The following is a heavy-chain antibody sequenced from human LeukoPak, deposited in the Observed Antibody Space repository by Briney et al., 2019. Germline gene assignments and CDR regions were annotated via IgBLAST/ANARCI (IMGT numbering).Heavy chain of an antibody. CDR2: IKQDGSEK. V-gene: IGHV3-7*01. CDR3: TRDKYTNSWSGSNFDY. CDR1: GFTFGSYW. Sequence: GGSLRLSCAASGFTFGSYWMTWVRQAPGKGLEWVANIKQDGSEKYYVDSVKGRFAISRDNAKNSLYLQMNSLRAEDTAVYYCTRDKYTNSWSGSNFDYWGQGTLVTVSS. D-gene: IGHD6-13*01. J-gene: IGHJ4*02.